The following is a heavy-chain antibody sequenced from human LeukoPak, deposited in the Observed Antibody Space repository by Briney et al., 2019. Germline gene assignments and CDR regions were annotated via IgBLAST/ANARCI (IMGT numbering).Heavy chain of an antibody. CDR3: AKDRGWSDAFDI. J-gene: IGHJ3*02. CDR2: ISGSGGGT. CDR1: GFTFSSYA. V-gene: IGHV3-23*01. Sequence: GGSLRLSCAASGFTFSSYAMSWVRQAPGKGLEWVSAISGSGGGTYYADSVKGRFTISRDNSKNTLYLQMNSLRAEDTAVYYCAKDRGWSDAFDIWGRGTMVTVSS. D-gene: IGHD6-19*01.